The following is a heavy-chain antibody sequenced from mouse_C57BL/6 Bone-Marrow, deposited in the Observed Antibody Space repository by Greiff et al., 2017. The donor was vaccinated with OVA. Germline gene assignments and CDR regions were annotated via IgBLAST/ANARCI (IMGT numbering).Heavy chain of an antibody. CDR2: INPGSGGT. CDR3: ARPSDYGRAMEY. Sequence: VQVVESGAELVRPGTSVKVSCKASGYAFTNYLIEWVKQRPGQGLEWIGVINPGSGGTNYTEKFKGKATLTADNSSSTAYMQLSSLTSEDTAVYICARPSDYGRAMEYWGQGTSVTVSS. CDR1: GYAFTNYL. V-gene: IGHV1-54*01. J-gene: IGHJ4*01. D-gene: IGHD1-1*02.